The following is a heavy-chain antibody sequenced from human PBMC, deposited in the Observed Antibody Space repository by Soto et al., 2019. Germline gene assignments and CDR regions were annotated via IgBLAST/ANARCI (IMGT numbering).Heavy chain of an antibody. CDR1: GGTFSSSA. D-gene: IGHD3-3*02. CDR3: AGDKDRQQLGGNYYYIMDV. Sequence: QVQLVQSGAEVKKPGSSVKVSCKASGGTFSSSAFSWVRQAPGQGLEWMGGIMPIFRTADYAQKFQGRVTITADESTSTGYMELSSLRSEDTGVYYCAGDKDRQQLGGNYYYIMDVWGQGTTVTVSS. V-gene: IGHV1-69*12. J-gene: IGHJ6*02. CDR2: IMPIFRTA.